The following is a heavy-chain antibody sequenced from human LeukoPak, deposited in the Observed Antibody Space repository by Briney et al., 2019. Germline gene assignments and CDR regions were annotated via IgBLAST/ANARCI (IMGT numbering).Heavy chain of an antibody. J-gene: IGHJ4*02. Sequence: PGGSLRLSCAASGFTFSSYAMSWVRQAPGKGLEWVSAISGSGGSTYYADSVKGRFTISRDNSKNTLYLQMNSLRAEDTAVYYCANPPSRKDTAMVTSLGYWGQGTLVTVSS. CDR1: GFTFSSYA. D-gene: IGHD5-18*01. CDR3: ANPPSRKDTAMVTSLGY. CDR2: ISGSGGST. V-gene: IGHV3-23*01.